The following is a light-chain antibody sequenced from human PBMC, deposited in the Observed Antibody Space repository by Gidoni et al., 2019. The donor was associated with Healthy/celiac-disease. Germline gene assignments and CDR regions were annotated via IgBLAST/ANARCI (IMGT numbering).Light chain of an antibody. CDR3: QQYNNWPMYT. Sequence: ATLSCRASQSVSSNLAWYQQKPGQAPRLLIYGASTRATGIPARFSGSGSGTEFTLTISSLQSEDFAVYYCQQYNNWPMYTFGQGTKPEIK. CDR1: QSVSSN. CDR2: GAS. V-gene: IGKV3-15*01. J-gene: IGKJ2*01.